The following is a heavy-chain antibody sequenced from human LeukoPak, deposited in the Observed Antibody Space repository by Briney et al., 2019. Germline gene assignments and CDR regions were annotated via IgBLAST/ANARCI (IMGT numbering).Heavy chain of an antibody. J-gene: IGHJ4*02. CDR3: TRGPPDYGSGSYFDN. D-gene: IGHD3-10*01. V-gene: IGHV3-48*03. Sequence: PGGSLRLSCAASGFTFWSYEMDWVRQAPGEGLEWVSYISSDGRTVHYPDSLRGRFTISRDNVKNTVYLQMDSLRVEDTALYYCTRGPPDYGSGSYFDNWGQGTLVTVSS. CDR2: ISSDGRTV. CDR1: GFTFWSYE.